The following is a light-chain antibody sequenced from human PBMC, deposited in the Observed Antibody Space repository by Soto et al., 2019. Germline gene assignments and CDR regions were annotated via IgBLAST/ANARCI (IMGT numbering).Light chain of an antibody. Sequence: DIQMTQSPSSLSASVGDRVTITCRASQDINNYLAWYQQRPGKVPKLLIYGATTLQPGVPSRFSGRGSGTEFTLTISSLQPEDIATYYCQNCKSAVFTFGPGTKVDIK. CDR3: QNCKSAVFT. V-gene: IGKV1-27*01. J-gene: IGKJ3*01. CDR2: GAT. CDR1: QDINNY.